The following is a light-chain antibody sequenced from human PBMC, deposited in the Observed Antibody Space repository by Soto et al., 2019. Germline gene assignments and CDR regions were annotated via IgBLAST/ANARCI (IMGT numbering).Light chain of an antibody. CDR1: QTIKRN. J-gene: IGKJ2*01. CDR2: GAS. V-gene: IGKV3-15*01. CDR3: QQYNNWPLFT. Sequence: MTQSPAPLSVSPGERATLSCRASQTIKRNLAWYQQKSGQPPRLLIYGASIRATGIPVRFSGSGSWTEFTLTISTLQSEDSALYYCQQYNNWPLFTCGQGTKLESK.